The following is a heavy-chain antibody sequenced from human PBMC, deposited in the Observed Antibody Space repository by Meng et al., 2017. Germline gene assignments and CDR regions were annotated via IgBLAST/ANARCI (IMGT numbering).Heavy chain of an antibody. J-gene: IGHJ4*02. CDR1: GYSISSGYY. D-gene: IGHD4-23*01. V-gene: IGHV4-38-2*02. CDR2: IYHSGST. Sequence: SETLSLTCAVSGYSISSGYYWCWIRQPPGKGLEWIGSIYHSGSTCYNPSLKSRVTISVDTSKNQFSLKLSSVTAADTAVYYCARDESYGGNSLDYWGQGTLVTVSS. CDR3: ARDESYGGNSLDY.